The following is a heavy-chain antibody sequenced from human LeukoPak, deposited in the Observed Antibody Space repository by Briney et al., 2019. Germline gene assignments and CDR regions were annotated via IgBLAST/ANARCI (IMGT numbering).Heavy chain of an antibody. CDR2: VSACGGST. CDR3: AKSGFLEWLSLTHYFDY. J-gene: IGHJ4*02. V-gene: IGHV3-23*01. D-gene: IGHD3-3*01. Sequence: GGSLRLSCAASGFNFYNYAMSWVRLAPGKGLEWVSGVSACGGSTFYADSAKGRFTISRDNSKNTLFLQMNSPRAEDTAIYYCAKSGFLEWLSLTHYFDYWGQGTLVTVSS. CDR1: GFNFYNYA.